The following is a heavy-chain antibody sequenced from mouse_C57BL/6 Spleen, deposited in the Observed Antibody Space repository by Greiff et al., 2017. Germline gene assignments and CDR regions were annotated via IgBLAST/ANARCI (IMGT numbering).Heavy chain of an antibody. CDR1: GFTFSDYG. V-gene: IGHV5-15*01. Sequence: DVMLVESGGGLVQPGGSLKLSCAASGFTFSDYGMAWVRQAPRKGPEWVAFISNLAYSIYYADTVTGRFTISRENAKNTLYLEMSSLRSEDTAMYYCARHETGTGGWFAYWGQGTLVTVSA. CDR2: ISNLAYSI. J-gene: IGHJ3*01. CDR3: ARHETGTGGWFAY. D-gene: IGHD4-1*01.